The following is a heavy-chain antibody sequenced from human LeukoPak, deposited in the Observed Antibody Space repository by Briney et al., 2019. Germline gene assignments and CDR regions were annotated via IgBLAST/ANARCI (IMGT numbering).Heavy chain of an antibody. CDR1: GGSISSGSYY. CDR2: IYTSGST. Sequence: PSETLSLTCTVSGGSISSGSYYWSWIRQPAGKGLEWIGRIYTSGSTNYNPSLKSRVTISVDTSKNQFSLKLSSVTAADTAVYYCARDLGYYYDSSGYVNWFDPWGQGTLVTVSS. D-gene: IGHD3-22*01. J-gene: IGHJ5*02. V-gene: IGHV4-61*02. CDR3: ARDLGYYYDSSGYVNWFDP.